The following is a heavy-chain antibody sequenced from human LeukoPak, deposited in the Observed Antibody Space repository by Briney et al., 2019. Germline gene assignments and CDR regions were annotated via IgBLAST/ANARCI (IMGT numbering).Heavy chain of an antibody. CDR3: ARISGGSLAWFDP. V-gene: IGHV4-59*01. Sequence: SETLSLTCTVSGGSISSYYWSWIRQPPGKGLEWIGYIYYSGSTNYNPSLKSRVTISVDTSKNQFSLKLSSVTAADTAVYYCARISGGSLAWFDPWGQGTLVTVSS. J-gene: IGHJ5*02. CDR1: GGSISSYY. D-gene: IGHD2-15*01. CDR2: IYYSGST.